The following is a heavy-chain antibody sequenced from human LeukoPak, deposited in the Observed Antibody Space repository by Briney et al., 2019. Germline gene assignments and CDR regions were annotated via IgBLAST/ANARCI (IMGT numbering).Heavy chain of an antibody. V-gene: IGHV6-1*01. Sequence: SQTLSLTCAISGDSVSSNTAAWNWIRQSPSRGLEWLGRTYFRSKWYYAYAVSVKSRITINPDTSKNQFSLQLDSVTPDDTAVYFCARDTLTGAGRSWFFDLWGRGTLVSVSS. CDR3: ARDTLTGAGRSWFFDL. CDR1: GDSVSSNTAA. J-gene: IGHJ2*01. CDR2: TYFRSKWYY. D-gene: IGHD6-13*01.